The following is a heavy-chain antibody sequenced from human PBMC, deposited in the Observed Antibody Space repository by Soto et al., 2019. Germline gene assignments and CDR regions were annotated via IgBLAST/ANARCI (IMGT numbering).Heavy chain of an antibody. J-gene: IGHJ6*02. CDR2: ISNNSSVK. CDR1: GFTFSNYS. D-gene: IGHD3-3*01. CDR3: ARLFGHPPGLRFLEWYPLYYGMDV. V-gene: IGHV3-48*02. Sequence: GGSLRLSCAASGFTFSNYSINWVRQAPGKGLGWLSYISNNSSVKYYADSVKGRFTISRDNAKNSLYLQMNSLRDEDTAVYYCARLFGHPPGLRFLEWYPLYYGMDVWGQGTTVTVSS.